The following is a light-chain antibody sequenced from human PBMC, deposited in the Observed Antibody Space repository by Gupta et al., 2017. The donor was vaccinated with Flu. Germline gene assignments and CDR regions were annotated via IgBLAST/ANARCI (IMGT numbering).Light chain of an antibody. J-gene: IGKJ4*01. CDR2: AAS. CDR1: QSIRDW. CDR3: QQANGFPLT. Sequence: DIQMTQSPSSGSASVGDRVTITCRASQSIRDWLAWYQQKPGKAPKLLIYAASNWQSGVPSRFSGSGSGTDFTLTISSLQPEDFATYFCQQANGFPLTFGGGTKVEIK. V-gene: IGKV1D-12*01.